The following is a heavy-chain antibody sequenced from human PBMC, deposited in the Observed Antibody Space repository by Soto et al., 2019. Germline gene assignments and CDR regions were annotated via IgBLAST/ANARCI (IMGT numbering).Heavy chain of an antibody. Sequence: GGSLRLSCAASGFTFSSYSMNWVRQAPGKGLEWVSYISSSSSTIYYADSVKGRFTISRDNAKNSLYLQMNSLRAEDTAVYYCARHDYIWGGAFDIWGQGTMVTVSS. CDR1: GFTFSSYS. CDR3: ARHDYIWGGAFDI. CDR2: ISSSSSTI. J-gene: IGHJ3*02. V-gene: IGHV3-48*01. D-gene: IGHD3-16*01.